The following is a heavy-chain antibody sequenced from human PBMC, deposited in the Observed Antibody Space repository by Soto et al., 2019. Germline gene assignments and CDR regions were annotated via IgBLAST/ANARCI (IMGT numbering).Heavy chain of an antibody. CDR2: IYWDDDK. D-gene: IGHD3-22*01. Sequence: QITLKESGPTLVKPTQTLTLTCTFSGFSLSTSGVGVGWIRQPPGKALEWVALIYWDDDKRYSPSLKSRLTITKVTSKNQAVLTMANMDPVDTATYYCAHRRSTYYYDSTFDPWGQGTLVTVSS. J-gene: IGHJ5*02. CDR3: AHRRSTYYYDSTFDP. CDR1: GFSLSTSGVG. V-gene: IGHV2-5*02.